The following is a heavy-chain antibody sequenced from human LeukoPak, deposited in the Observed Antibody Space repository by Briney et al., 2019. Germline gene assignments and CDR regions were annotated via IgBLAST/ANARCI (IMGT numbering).Heavy chain of an antibody. CDR3: AREGRGGAFDY. D-gene: IGHD3-16*01. V-gene: IGHV3-7*01. CDR2: IKQDGSEK. Sequence: GGSLRLSCAASGFTFSSYWMSWVRQAPGKGLEWVANIKQDGSEKYYVDSVKGRFTISRDNAKNPLYLQMNSLRAEDTAVYYCAREGRGGAFDYWGQGTLVTVSS. CDR1: GFTFSSYW. J-gene: IGHJ4*02.